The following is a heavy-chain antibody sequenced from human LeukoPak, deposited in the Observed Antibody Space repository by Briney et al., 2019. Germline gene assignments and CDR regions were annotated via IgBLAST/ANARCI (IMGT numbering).Heavy chain of an antibody. Sequence: GGSLRLSCAASGFTFSSYGMHWVRQAPGKGLEWVAFIRYDGSNKYYADSVKGRFTISRDNSKNTLYLQMNSLRAEDTAVYYCAKDPATVTTRAIYYYYYMDVWGKGTTVTVSS. D-gene: IGHD4-11*01. CDR3: AKDPATVTTRAIYYYYYMDV. CDR2: IRYDGSNK. V-gene: IGHV3-30*02. J-gene: IGHJ6*03. CDR1: GFTFSSYG.